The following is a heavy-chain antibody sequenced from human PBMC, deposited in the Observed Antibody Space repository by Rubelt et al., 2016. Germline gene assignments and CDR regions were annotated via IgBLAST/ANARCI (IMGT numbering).Heavy chain of an antibody. J-gene: IGHJ6*02. CDR2: IYSSGST. V-gene: IGHV4-59*01. CDR3: ARDRTPSGYDSGMDV. Sequence: GLEWIGYIYSSGSTNYNASPKSRVTISIDRSKNHFSLNLRSVTAADTAVYYCARDRTPSGYDSGMDVWGQGTTVTVSS. D-gene: IGHD5-12*01.